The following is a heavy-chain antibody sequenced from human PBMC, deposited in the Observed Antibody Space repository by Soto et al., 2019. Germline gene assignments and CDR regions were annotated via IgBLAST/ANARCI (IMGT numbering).Heavy chain of an antibody. CDR2: IYWDDDE. Sequence: ITLKESGPTLVKPTQTLTLTCTFSGFSLNTGGVGVGWVRQPRGKAMEWLALIYWDDDERYRPSLRSRLNITNDTLNNQGVLTMTNMDPEDTATYYCVRNWRYYGGDYYYGMDAWGQGTTVTVSS. D-gene: IGHD3-10*01. V-gene: IGHV2-5*02. CDR3: VRNWRYYGGDYYYGMDA. CDR1: GFSLNTGGVG. J-gene: IGHJ6*02.